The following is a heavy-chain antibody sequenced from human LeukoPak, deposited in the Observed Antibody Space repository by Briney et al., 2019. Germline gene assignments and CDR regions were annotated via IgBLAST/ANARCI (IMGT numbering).Heavy chain of an antibody. CDR2: INPSGGST. CDR1: GYTFTSYY. CDR3: ARVGSGDSSAYWVGSFDY. Sequence: ASVKGSCKASGYTFTSYYMHWVRQAPGQGLEWMGIINPSGGSTSYAQKFQGRVTMTRDTSTSTVYMGLSSLRSEDTAVYYCARVGSGDSSAYWVGSFDYWGQGTLVTVSS. D-gene: IGHD3-22*01. V-gene: IGHV1-46*01. J-gene: IGHJ4*02.